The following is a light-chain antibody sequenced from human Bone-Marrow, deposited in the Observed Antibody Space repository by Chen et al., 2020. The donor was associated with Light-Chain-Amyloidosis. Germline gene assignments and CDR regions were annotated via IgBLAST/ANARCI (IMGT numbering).Light chain of an antibody. J-gene: IGKJ4*01. CDR3: QQYGSSPGLT. CDR2: GAT. Sequence: IVLTQSPGTLALSPAERATLSCRASQSVTSNYFAWYQQKPGQAPRLLIFGATSRATGIPDRFSGSGSGTDFTLTISRLEPEDFAVYYCQQYGSSPGLTFGGGTKVEVK. V-gene: IGKV3-20*01. CDR1: QSVTSNY.